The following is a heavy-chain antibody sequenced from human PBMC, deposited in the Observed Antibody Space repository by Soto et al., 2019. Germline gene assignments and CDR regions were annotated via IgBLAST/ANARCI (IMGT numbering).Heavy chain of an antibody. D-gene: IGHD6-13*01. J-gene: IGHJ6*02. V-gene: IGHV5-51*01. CDR3: ARPRSSSRNYYGMDC. CDR2: IYPGDSDT. Sequence: PGESLKISCKGSGYSFTSYWIGWVRQMPGKGLEWMGIIYPGDSDTRYSPSFQGQVTISADKSISTAYLQWSSLKASDTAMYYCARPRSSSRNYYGMDCRGQGTTVTVSS. CDR1: GYSFTSYW.